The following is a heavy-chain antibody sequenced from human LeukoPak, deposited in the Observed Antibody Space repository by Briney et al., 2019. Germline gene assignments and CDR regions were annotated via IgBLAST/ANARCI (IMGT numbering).Heavy chain of an antibody. D-gene: IGHD2-21*02. CDR3: ARPVVTAIMIAWYFDL. CDR2: ISYDGSNK. J-gene: IGHJ2*01. Sequence: GRSLRLSCAASGFTFSSYAMHWVRQAPGKGLEWVAVISYDGSNKYYADSVKGRFTISRDNSKNTLYLQMNSLRAEDTAVYHCARPVVTAIMIAWYFDLWGRGTLVTVSS. V-gene: IGHV3-30-3*01. CDR1: GFTFSSYA.